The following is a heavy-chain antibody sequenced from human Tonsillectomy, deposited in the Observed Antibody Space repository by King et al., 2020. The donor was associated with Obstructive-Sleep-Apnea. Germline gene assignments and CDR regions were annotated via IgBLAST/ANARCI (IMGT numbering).Heavy chain of an antibody. V-gene: IGHV3-21*01. CDR3: ARDALASGSGIDY. D-gene: IGHD3-10*01. CDR1: GVTFNSYS. J-gene: IGHJ4*02. Sequence: VQLVESGGGLVKPGGSLRLSCAASGVTFNSYSMTWVRQAPGTGLEWSSSLSTSSRYIYYADSVRGRFTISRDNTKNSLYLKMTSLRAEDTAVYYCARDALASGSGIDYWGPGTLVTVSS. CDR2: LSTSSRYI.